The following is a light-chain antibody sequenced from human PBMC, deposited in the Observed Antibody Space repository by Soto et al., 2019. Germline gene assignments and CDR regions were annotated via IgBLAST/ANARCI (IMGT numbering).Light chain of an antibody. V-gene: IGKV3-20*01. CDR3: QQYGSSPWT. Sequence: EMVLTQSPVTLSLSPGERATLSCRARQSVSSSYLAWYQQKPGQAPRLLIYGASSRATGIPDRFSGSGSGTDFTLTISRLEPEDFAVYYCQQYGSSPWTFGQGTKVDIK. J-gene: IGKJ1*01. CDR1: QSVSSSY. CDR2: GAS.